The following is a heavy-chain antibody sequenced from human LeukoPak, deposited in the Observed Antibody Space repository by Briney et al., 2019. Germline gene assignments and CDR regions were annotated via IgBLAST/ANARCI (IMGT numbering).Heavy chain of an antibody. CDR2: IHYSGST. J-gene: IGHJ4*02. CDR3: ARAEMATIWGIDY. V-gene: IGHV4-39*07. Sequence: KPSETLSLTCSVSGGSISSSNYFWGWIRQPPGKGLEWIASIHYSGSTYSNPSLKSRVTISVDTSKNQFSLRLSSVTAADTAVYYCARAEMATIWGIDYWGQGTLVTVSS. D-gene: IGHD5-24*01. CDR1: GGSISSSNYF.